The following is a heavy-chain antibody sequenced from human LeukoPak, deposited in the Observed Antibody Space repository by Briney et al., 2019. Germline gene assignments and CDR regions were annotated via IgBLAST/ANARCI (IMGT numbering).Heavy chain of an antibody. J-gene: IGHJ6*03. Sequence: PGGSLRLSCAASGFTFSSYGMHWVRQAPGKGLEWVGFIRYDGSNKYYADSVKGRFTISRDNGKNSLYLQMNSLRAEDTAVYYCARGLAEWPHYYYYMDVWGKGTTVAISS. CDR3: ARGLAEWPHYYYYMDV. CDR2: IRYDGSNK. D-gene: IGHD3-3*01. V-gene: IGHV3-30*02. CDR1: GFTFSSYG.